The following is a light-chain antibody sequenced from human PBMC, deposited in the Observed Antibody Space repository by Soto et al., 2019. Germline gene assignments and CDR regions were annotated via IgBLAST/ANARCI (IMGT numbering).Light chain of an antibody. J-gene: IGKJ5*01. CDR1: QSISRW. Sequence: DIQMTQSPSTLSASVGDRVTITCRASQSISRWLAWYQQKPGRAPKLLIYDASTLESGVPSRFSGSGSETEFTLTISRLQPXXXXXXXXXXRXFGQGTRLEIK. CDR3: XXRX. CDR2: DAS. V-gene: IGKV1-5*01.